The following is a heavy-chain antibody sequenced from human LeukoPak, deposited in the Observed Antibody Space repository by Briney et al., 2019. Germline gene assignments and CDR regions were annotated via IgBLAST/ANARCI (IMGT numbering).Heavy chain of an antibody. CDR3: AREILRDGSYLIED. V-gene: IGHV4-4*02. CDR2: IYHSGST. J-gene: IGHJ4*02. CDR1: GGSIKSNNW. D-gene: IGHD1-26*01. Sequence: SGTLSLTCAVSGGSIKSNNWWSWVRQPPGKGLEWIGEIYHSGSTNYNPSLESRVTVSVDKSKNQFSLDLSSVTADDTAVYYCAREILRDGSYLIEDWGQGILVTVSS.